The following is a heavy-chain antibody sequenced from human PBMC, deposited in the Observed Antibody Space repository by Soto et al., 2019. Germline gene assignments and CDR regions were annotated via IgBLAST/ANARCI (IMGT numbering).Heavy chain of an antibody. D-gene: IGHD3-22*01. CDR2: IKQDGSEK. CDR3: ARDRSWGIVVVPLRYGMDV. J-gene: IGHJ6*02. Sequence: PGRSLRVSSAASGFTVSSFWRSWVRHAPGKGREWVANIKQDGSEKYYADSVKGRFTISRHNAKNSLYLQMNSLRAEDTAVYYCARDRSWGIVVVPLRYGMDVWGQGTTVTVPS. V-gene: IGHV3-7*01. CDR1: GFTVSSFW.